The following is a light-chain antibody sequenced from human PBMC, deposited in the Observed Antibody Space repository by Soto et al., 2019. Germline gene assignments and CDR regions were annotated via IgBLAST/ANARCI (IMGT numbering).Light chain of an antibody. Sequence: QSALTQPPSASGSPGQSVTISCTGTSSDVGGYHYVSWYQQHPGKAPKLMIYEVSKRPSGVPDRFSGSNSGNTASLTGSGLQAEDEADYYCSSYADTNNLVFGGGTKLTVL. V-gene: IGLV2-8*01. J-gene: IGLJ2*01. CDR2: EVS. CDR1: SSDVGGYHY. CDR3: SSYADTNNLV.